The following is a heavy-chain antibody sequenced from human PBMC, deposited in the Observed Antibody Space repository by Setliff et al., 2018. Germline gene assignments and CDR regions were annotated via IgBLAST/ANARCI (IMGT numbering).Heavy chain of an antibody. CDR3: VRNPLGPEASTPGGY. CDR2: MNPNNGNT. D-gene: IGHD3-16*01. Sequence: ASVKVSCKASGYTFINYEINWVRQATGQGLEWMGGMNPNNGNTGYAQKFQGRVTMTGHASINTAYMELTSLTSEDTAVYYCVRNPLGPEASTPGGYWGQGTLVTVSS. V-gene: IGHV1-8*02. CDR1: GYTFINYE. J-gene: IGHJ4*02.